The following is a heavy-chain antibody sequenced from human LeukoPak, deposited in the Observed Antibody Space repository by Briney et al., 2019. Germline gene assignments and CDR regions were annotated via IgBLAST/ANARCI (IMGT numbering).Heavy chain of an antibody. J-gene: IGHJ4*02. CDR3: RAATRYLDYYYDY. CDR2: ISSDGTNK. D-gene: IGHD3-22*01. Sequence: GGSLRLSCAASRFTFSIFGMHWVRQAPGKGLEWIAVISSDGTNKYYADSVRGRFTISRDNSKDTLYLQMSSLRIEATAIYYCRAATRYLDYYYDYWGQGTLVTVSS. CDR1: RFTFSIFG. V-gene: IGHV3-30*03.